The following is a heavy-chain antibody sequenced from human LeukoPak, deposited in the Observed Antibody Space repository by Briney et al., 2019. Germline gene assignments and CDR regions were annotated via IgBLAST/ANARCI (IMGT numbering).Heavy chain of an antibody. D-gene: IGHD2-2*01. Sequence: PGGSLRLSCTASGFTFSNAWMSWVRQAPGKGLEWVGGIKSKADGGTTDYAAPVKGRFTISRDNAKNSLYLQMNSLRAEDTAVYYCARDVPAATLRFDYWGQGTLVTVSS. J-gene: IGHJ4*02. V-gene: IGHV3-15*01. CDR1: GFTFSNAW. CDR2: IKSKADGGTT. CDR3: ARDVPAATLRFDY.